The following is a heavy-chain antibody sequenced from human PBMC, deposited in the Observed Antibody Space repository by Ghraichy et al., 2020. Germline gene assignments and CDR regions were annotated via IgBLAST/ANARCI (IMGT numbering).Heavy chain of an antibody. CDR1: GGSISSSSYY. Sequence: SETLSLTCTVSGGSISSSSYYWGWIRQPPGKGLEWIGSIYYSGSTYYNPSLKSRVTISVDTSKNQFSLKLSSVTAADTAVYYCARLVGIRLYYYDSSDPYYWYFDLWGRGTLVTVSS. D-gene: IGHD3-22*01. CDR2: IYYSGST. V-gene: IGHV4-39*01. CDR3: ARLVGIRLYYYDSSDPYYWYFDL. J-gene: IGHJ2*01.